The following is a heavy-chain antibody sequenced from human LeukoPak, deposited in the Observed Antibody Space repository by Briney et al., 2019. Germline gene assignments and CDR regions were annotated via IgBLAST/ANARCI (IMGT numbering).Heavy chain of an antibody. CDR3: ARAPRTTRLDY. J-gene: IGHJ4*02. V-gene: IGHV4-34*01. D-gene: IGHD2-2*01. CDR2: INHSGST. CDR1: GGSFSGYY. Sequence: SEALSPTCAVYGGSFSGYYWSWIRQPPGKGLEWIGEINHSGSTNYNPSLKSRVTISVDTSKNQFSLKLSSVTAADTAVYYCARAPRTTRLDYWGQGTLVTVSS.